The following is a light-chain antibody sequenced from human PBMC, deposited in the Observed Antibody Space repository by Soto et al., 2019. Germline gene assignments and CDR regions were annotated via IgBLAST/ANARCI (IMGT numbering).Light chain of an antibody. CDR3: CSYAGNRIFV. Sequence: QSVLTQPASVSGSPGQSITISCIGTSSDVGAYDLVSWYQQHPGTAPRLIIYEDLRRPSGIDSRFSGSKSGNTASLTISGLRAGDEGNYHCCSYAGNRIFVFGGGTKLTVL. V-gene: IGLV2-23*01. J-gene: IGLJ3*02. CDR1: SSDVGAYDL. CDR2: EDL.